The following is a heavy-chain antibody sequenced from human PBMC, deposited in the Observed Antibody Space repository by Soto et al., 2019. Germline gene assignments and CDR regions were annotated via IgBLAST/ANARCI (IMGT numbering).Heavy chain of an antibody. D-gene: IGHD4-4*01. Sequence: PSETLSLTCTVSGGSISSYYWIWIRQPPGKGLEWIGYIYYSGSTNYNPSLKSRVTISVDTSKNQFSLKLSSVTAADTAVYYCARLEILDYSNYAYFDYWGQGTLVTVS. CDR3: ARLEILDYSNYAYFDY. V-gene: IGHV4-59*08. CDR1: GGSISSYY. J-gene: IGHJ4*02. CDR2: IYYSGST.